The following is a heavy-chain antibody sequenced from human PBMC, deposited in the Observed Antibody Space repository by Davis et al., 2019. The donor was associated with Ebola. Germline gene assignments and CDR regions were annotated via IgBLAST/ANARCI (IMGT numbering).Heavy chain of an antibody. Sequence: MPSETLSLTCNVSGGSISSGAYYWSWIRQHPGKGLEWIGYIYYSGSTYYNPSLKSRVTISVDTSKNQFSLKLSSVTAADTAVYYCARAVGAITSWFDPWGQGTLVTVSS. CDR3: ARAVGAITSWFDP. CDR2: IYYSGST. D-gene: IGHD1-26*01. V-gene: IGHV4-31*03. CDR1: GGSISSGAYY. J-gene: IGHJ5*02.